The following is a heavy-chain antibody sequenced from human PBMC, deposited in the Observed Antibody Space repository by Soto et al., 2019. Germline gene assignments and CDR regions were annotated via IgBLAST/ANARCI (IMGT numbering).Heavy chain of an antibody. CDR1: GFTFSSYA. CDR2: ISGSGGST. Sequence: GGSLRLSCAASGFTFSSYAMSWVRQAPGKGLEWVSAISGSGGSTYYADSVKGRFTISRDNSKNTLYLQMNSLRAEDTAVYYCEKSASRGRFLEGLSPFDYWGQGTLVTVSS. D-gene: IGHD3-3*01. CDR3: EKSASRGRFLEGLSPFDY. V-gene: IGHV3-23*01. J-gene: IGHJ4*02.